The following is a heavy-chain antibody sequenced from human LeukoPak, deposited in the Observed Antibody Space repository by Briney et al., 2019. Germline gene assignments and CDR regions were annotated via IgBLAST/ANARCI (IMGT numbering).Heavy chain of an antibody. V-gene: IGHV1-8*01. CDR3: ARVNGGQWGLLASYYFDH. J-gene: IGHJ4*02. CDR2: MNPNSGNT. CDR1: GYTFTSYD. Sequence: ASVKVSCKASGYTFTSYDINWVRQATGQGLEWMGWMNPNSGNTVYAQQFQGRVTMTRNTSISTAYMDLSSLRSEDTAVYYCARVNGGQWGLLASYYFDHWGQGTLVTVSS. D-gene: IGHD1-26*01.